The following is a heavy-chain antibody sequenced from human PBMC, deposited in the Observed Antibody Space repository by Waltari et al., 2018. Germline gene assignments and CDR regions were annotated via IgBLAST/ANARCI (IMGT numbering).Heavy chain of an antibody. CDR2: ISAYNGNT. V-gene: IGHV1-18*01. Sequence: QVQLVQSGAEVKKPGASVKVSCKASGYTFTSYGISWVRQAPGQGLEWMVWISAYNGNTNYAQKLQGRVTMTTDTSTSTAYMELRSLIADDTAVYYCARPFSGYAQEPCDYWGQGTLVTVSS. CDR3: ARPFSGYAQEPCDY. CDR1: GYTFTSYG. J-gene: IGHJ4*02. D-gene: IGHD5-12*01.